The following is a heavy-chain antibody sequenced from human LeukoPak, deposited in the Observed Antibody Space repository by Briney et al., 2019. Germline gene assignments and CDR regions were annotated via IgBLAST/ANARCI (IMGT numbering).Heavy chain of an antibody. J-gene: IGHJ5*02. CDR3: ARWYSSSWYDNWFDP. Sequence: ASVKVSCKASGYTFTSYGISWVRQAPGQGLEWMGWISAYNGNTNYAQKLQGRVTMTTDTSTSTAYMELRSLRSDDTAVYYCARWYSSSWYDNWFDPWGQGTLVTVSS. CDR1: GYTFTSYG. V-gene: IGHV1-18*01. D-gene: IGHD6-13*01. CDR2: ISAYNGNT.